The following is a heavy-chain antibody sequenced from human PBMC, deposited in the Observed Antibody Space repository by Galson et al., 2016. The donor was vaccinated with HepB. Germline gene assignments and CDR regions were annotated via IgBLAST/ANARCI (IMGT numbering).Heavy chain of an antibody. D-gene: IGHD3-22*01. CDR1: GVSLATGGNY. J-gene: IGHJ5*01. CDR2: IYYSGGT. Sequence: TLSLTCNVSGVSLATGGNYWNWVRQHPGQGLEWIGYIYYSGGTYYNPSLQSRAFISIDTSKNQFSLRLTSVTAADTAVYYWARAPPDYYDNSGYKSWFDSWGHGSLVTVSS. V-gene: IGHV4-31*03. CDR3: ARAPPDYYDNSGYKSWFDS.